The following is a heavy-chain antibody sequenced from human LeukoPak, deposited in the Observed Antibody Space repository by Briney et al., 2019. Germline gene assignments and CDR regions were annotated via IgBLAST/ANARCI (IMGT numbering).Heavy chain of an antibody. J-gene: IGHJ6*02. CDR2: IWYDGSNK. CDR1: RFTFSSHW. V-gene: IGHV3-33*08. Sequence: GGSLRLSCAASRFTFSSHWMSWVRQAPGKGLEWVAVIWYDGSNKYYADSVKGRFSISRDNSKNTLHLQMNSLRAEDTAVYYCARSPTYYYGMDVWGQGTTVTVSS. CDR3: ARSPTYYYGMDV.